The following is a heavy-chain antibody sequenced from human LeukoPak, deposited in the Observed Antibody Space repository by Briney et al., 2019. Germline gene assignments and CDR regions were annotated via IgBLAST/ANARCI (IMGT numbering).Heavy chain of an antibody. V-gene: IGHV1-69*01. D-gene: IGHD2-15*01. CDR1: GGTFSKYT. Sequence: ASVKVSCKASGGTFSKYTISWVRQRPGQGLEWMGGITPLFGTANYAQKFQGRVTITADESTSTAYMELSSLRSEDTAVYYCARDVYCSGGSCYYYYGMDVWGQGTTVTVSS. CDR2: ITPLFGTA. J-gene: IGHJ6*02. CDR3: ARDVYCSGGSCYYYYGMDV.